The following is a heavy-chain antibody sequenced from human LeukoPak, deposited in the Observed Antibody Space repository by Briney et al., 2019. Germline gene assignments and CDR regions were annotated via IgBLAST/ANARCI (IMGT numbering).Heavy chain of an antibody. CDR3: ASSETDYYYYYYMDV. J-gene: IGHJ6*03. CDR1: GYTFTSYY. V-gene: IGHV1-46*01. CDR2: INPSGGST. Sequence: ASVKVSCKASGYTFTSYYMHWVRQAPGQGLEWMGIINPSGGSTSYAQKFQGRVTITTDESTSTAYMELRSLRSDDTAVYYCASSETDYYYYYYMDVWGKGTTVTVSS.